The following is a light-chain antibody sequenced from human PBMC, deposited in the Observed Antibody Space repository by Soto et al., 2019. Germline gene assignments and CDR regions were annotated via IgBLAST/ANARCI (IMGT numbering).Light chain of an antibody. CDR2: DVS. Sequence: QSALTQPASVSGSPGQSITISCTGTSNDIGTYRYVSWYQPHPGKVPKLILFDVSDRPSGVSHLFSGSKSGNTASLTNSGIQGEGEADYYCTSYTPSSTLVFGGGTKLTVL. V-gene: IGLV2-14*03. J-gene: IGLJ3*02. CDR3: TSYTPSSTLV. CDR1: SNDIGTYRY.